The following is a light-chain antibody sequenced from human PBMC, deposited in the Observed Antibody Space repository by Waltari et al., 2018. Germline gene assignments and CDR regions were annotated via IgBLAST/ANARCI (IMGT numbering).Light chain of an antibody. CDR1: QSVSSSY. V-gene: IGKV3-20*01. J-gene: IGKJ1*01. CDR3: QQYGSSPE. Sequence: EIVLTQSPGTLSLSPGERATLSCRASQSVSSSYLAWYQQKPGQAPRLLIYGASSRATCIPDRFSGSGSGTDFTLTISRLEPEDFAVYYCQQYGSSPEFGQGTKVEIK. CDR2: GAS.